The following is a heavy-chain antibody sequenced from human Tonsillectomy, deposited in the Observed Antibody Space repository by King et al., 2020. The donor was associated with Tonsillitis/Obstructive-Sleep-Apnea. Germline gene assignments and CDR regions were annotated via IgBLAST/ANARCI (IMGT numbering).Heavy chain of an antibody. V-gene: IGHV4-34*01. Sequence: VQLQQWGAGLLKPSETLSLTCAVYGGSFSGYYWSWIRQPPGKGLEWIGEINHSGSTNYNPSLKSRVTITVDTSKNQFSLKLSSVTAADTAVYYCARGRPGVNSGYYLDYWGQGTLVTVSS. J-gene: IGHJ4*02. CDR1: GGSFSGYY. CDR3: ARGRPGVNSGYYLDY. D-gene: IGHD4-23*01. CDR2: INHSGST.